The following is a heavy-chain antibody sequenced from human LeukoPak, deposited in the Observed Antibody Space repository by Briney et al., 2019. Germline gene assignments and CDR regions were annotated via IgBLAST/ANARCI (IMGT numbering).Heavy chain of an antibody. CDR2: IYCSGST. CDR3: AREKAGTTAPFDY. V-gene: IGHV4-59*01. CDR1: GGSISSYY. D-gene: IGHD1-7*01. J-gene: IGHJ4*02. Sequence: SETLSLTCTVSGGSISSYYWSWIRQPPGKGLEWIGYIYCSGSTNYNPSLKSRVTISVDTSKNQFSLKLSSVTAADTAVYYCAREKAGTTAPFDYWGQGTLVTVSS.